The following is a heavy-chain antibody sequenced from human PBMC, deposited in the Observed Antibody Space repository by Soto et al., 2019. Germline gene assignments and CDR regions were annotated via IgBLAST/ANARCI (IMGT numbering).Heavy chain of an antibody. V-gene: IGHV3-7*01. Sequence: GGSLRLSCAASGFTFSSYWMSWVRQAPGKGLEWVANIKQDGSEKYYVDSVKGRFTISRDNAKNSLYLQMNSLRAEDTAVYYCAREVPYYDILTGYYIFDYWGQGTLVTVSS. D-gene: IGHD3-9*01. CDR3: AREVPYYDILTGYYIFDY. J-gene: IGHJ4*02. CDR2: IKQDGSEK. CDR1: GFTFSSYW.